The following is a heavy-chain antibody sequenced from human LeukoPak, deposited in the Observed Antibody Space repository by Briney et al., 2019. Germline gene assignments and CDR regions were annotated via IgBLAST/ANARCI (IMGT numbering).Heavy chain of an antibody. V-gene: IGHV3-7*01. D-gene: IGHD3-10*01. J-gene: IGHJ5*02. CDR1: GFTFSSYW. CDR2: IKQDGSEK. Sequence: GGSQRLSCAASGFTFSSYWMSWVRQAPGKGLEWVANIKQDGSEKYYVDSVKGRFTISRDNAKNSLYLQMNSLRAEDTAVYYCARGRPVLSYYYGSGSYYSPWGQGTLVTVSS. CDR3: ARGRPVLSYYYGSGSYYSP.